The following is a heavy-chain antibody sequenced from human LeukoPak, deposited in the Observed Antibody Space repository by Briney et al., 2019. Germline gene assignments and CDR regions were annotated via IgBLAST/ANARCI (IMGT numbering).Heavy chain of an antibody. J-gene: IGHJ4*02. CDR2: IYYSGST. Sequence: SETLSLTCTVSGGSISSSSYYWGWIRQPPGKGLEWIGSIYYSGSTYYNPSLKSRVTISVDTSKNQFSLKLSSVTAADTAVYHCARSHAYYDFWSGLSGGNYFDYWGQGTLVTVSS. D-gene: IGHD3-3*01. CDR3: ARSHAYYDFWSGLSGGNYFDY. CDR1: GGSISSSSYY. V-gene: IGHV4-39*01.